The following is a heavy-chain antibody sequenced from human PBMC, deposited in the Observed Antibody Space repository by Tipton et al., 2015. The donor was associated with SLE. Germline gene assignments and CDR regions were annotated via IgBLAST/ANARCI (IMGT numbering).Heavy chain of an antibody. CDR3: ARFHLNSYYEFDS. CDR1: GVSIRTHY. V-gene: IGHV4-59*11. D-gene: IGHD1-26*01. Sequence: TLSLTCSVSGVSIRTHYWRLIRQSPGKGLEWIVYTYNNDRTKYNPSLQSRVTVSVDTSENQLSLKLTSVTAADTAVYYCARFHLNSYYEFDSWGQGTLVTVSS. J-gene: IGHJ5*01. CDR2: TYNNDRT.